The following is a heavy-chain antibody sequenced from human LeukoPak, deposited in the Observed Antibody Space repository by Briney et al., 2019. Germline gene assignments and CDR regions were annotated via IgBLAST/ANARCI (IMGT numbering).Heavy chain of an antibody. D-gene: IGHD6-13*01. CDR1: GSRFTTSW. CDR2: IYPGDSET. J-gene: IGHJ4*02. CDR3: ARQSTSSWEN. V-gene: IGHV5-51*01. Sequence: GGSLEISCKGSGSRFTTSWIAGVRQLPGKGLEWMGIIYPGDSETRYSPSFQGHVTISADKSSSTAYLQWSSLKASDTATYYCARQSTSSWENWGQGTLVTVSS.